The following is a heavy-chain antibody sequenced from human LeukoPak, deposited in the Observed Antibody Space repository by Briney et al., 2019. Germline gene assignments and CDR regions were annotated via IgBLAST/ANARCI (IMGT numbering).Heavy chain of an antibody. D-gene: IGHD1-1*01. Sequence: PSETLSLTCAVYGGSFSTYYWSWIRQSPGKGLEWIAEINHRGDTNYNPSVKSRVTISVDTSKNQFSLRLISLTAADTAVYYSARGPTISETGYFDYWGQGTLVTVSS. CDR2: INHRGDT. J-gene: IGHJ4*03. V-gene: IGHV4-34*01. CDR3: ARGPTISETGYFDY. CDR1: GGSFSTYY.